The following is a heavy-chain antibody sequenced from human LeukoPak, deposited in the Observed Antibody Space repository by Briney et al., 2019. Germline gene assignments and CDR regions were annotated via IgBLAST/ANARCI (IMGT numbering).Heavy chain of an antibody. Sequence: GGSLRLSCAASGFTFRGYWMHWVRQAPGKGPVWVSRINSDGSTTTYADSVRGRFTISRDNAKNTLYLQMNSLGAEDTAVYYCARVEGPNYYFYGMDVWGQGTTVAVFS. D-gene: IGHD2-8*01. J-gene: IGHJ6*02. CDR2: INSDGSTT. V-gene: IGHV3-74*01. CDR3: ARVEGPNYYFYGMDV. CDR1: GFTFRGYW.